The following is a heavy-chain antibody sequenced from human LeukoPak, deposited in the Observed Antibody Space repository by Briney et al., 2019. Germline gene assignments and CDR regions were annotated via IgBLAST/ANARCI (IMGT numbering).Heavy chain of an antibody. Sequence: GGSLRLSCAASGFTFTNYAMNWVRQAPGKGLEWVSTITGSGGSTYYTDSVKGRFTISRDNSKNTVYLQMNSLRAEDTAIYYCGKALYYGSGSYQLDYWGQGTLVTVSS. CDR2: ITGSGGST. J-gene: IGHJ4*02. CDR3: GKALYYGSGSYQLDY. V-gene: IGHV3-23*01. D-gene: IGHD3-10*01. CDR1: GFTFTNYA.